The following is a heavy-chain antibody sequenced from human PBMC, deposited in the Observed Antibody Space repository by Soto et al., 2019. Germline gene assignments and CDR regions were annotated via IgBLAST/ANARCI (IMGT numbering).Heavy chain of an antibody. CDR1: GFTFSSYS. CDR2: ISSSSSTI. CDR3: ATSPRSTTVVTQLNLY. D-gene: IGHD4-17*01. Sequence: GGSLRLSCAASGFTFSSYSMNWVRQAPGKGLEWVSCISSSSSTIYYADSVKGRFTISRDNAKNSLYLQMNSLRDEDTAVYYCATSPRSTTVVTQLNLYWGQGTLVTVSS. V-gene: IGHV3-48*02. J-gene: IGHJ4*02.